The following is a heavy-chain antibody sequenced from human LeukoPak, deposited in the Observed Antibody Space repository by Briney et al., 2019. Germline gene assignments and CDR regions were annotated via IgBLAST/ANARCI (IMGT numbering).Heavy chain of an antibody. V-gene: IGHV1-2*02. J-gene: IGHJ4*02. CDR1: GYTFTSYG. CDR2: INPNSGGT. Sequence: ASVKVSCKASGYTFTSYGISWVRQAPGQGLEWMGWINPNSGGTNYAQKFQGRVTMTRDTSISTAYMELSRLRSDDTAVYYCARLEGYNWNEVPFNYWGQGTLVTVSS. CDR3: ARLEGYNWNEVPFNY. D-gene: IGHD1-20*01.